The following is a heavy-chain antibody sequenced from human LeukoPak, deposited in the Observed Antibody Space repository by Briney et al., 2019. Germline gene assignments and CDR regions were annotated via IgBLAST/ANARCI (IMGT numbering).Heavy chain of an antibody. CDR1: GFTFSSYA. Sequence: GGSLRLSCAASGFTFSSYAMSWVRQAPGKGLEWVSYISSSGSTIYYADSVKGRFTISRDNAENTLFLQMNSLGAEDTAVYYCARAGWYRFDYWGQGTLVTVSS. J-gene: IGHJ4*02. CDR2: ISSSGSTI. CDR3: ARAGWYRFDY. D-gene: IGHD6-19*01. V-gene: IGHV3-48*04.